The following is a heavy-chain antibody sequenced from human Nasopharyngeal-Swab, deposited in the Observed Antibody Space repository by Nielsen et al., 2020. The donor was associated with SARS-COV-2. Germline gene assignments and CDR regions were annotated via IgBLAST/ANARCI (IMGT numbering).Heavy chain of an antibody. Sequence: GESLKLYCAASGFTFSSYDMHWVRQATGKGMEWVSAIGTAGDTYYPGSVKGRFTISRENAKNSLYLQMNSLRAGDTAVYYCAREYRYGDSKGVDVWGQGTTVTVSS. V-gene: IGHV3-13*01. CDR1: GFTFSSYD. CDR2: IGTAGDT. J-gene: IGHJ6*02. CDR3: AREYRYGDSKGVDV. D-gene: IGHD4-17*01.